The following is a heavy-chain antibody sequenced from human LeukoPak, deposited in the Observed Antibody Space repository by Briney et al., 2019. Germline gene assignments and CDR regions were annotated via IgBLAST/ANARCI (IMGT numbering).Heavy chain of an antibody. CDR1: GGSISSYY. Sequence: SETLSLTCTVSGGSISSYYWSWIRQRPGKGLEWIGYIYYSGSTNYNPSLKSRVTISVDTSKNQFSLKLSSVTAADTAVYYCAREPYSSSWYYFDYWGQGTLVTVSS. CDR2: IYYSGST. CDR3: AREPYSSSWYYFDY. J-gene: IGHJ4*02. V-gene: IGHV4-59*01. D-gene: IGHD6-13*01.